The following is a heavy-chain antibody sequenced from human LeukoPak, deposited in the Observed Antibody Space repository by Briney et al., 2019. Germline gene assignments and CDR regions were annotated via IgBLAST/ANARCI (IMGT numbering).Heavy chain of an antibody. J-gene: IGHJ4*02. Sequence: SETLSLTCTVSGGSISSYYWSWIRQPPGKGLEWIGYIYYSGSTNYNPSLKSRVTISVDTSKNRFSLKLSSVTAADTAVYYCARGGGGEWFGTFDYWGQGTLVTVSS. CDR2: IYYSGST. V-gene: IGHV4-59*01. D-gene: IGHD3-10*01. CDR1: GGSISSYY. CDR3: ARGGGGEWFGTFDY.